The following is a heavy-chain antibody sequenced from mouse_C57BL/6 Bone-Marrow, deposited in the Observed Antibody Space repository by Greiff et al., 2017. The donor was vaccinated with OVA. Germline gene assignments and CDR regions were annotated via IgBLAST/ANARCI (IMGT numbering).Heavy chain of an antibody. J-gene: IGHJ3*01. Sequence: QVQLQQPGAELVMPGASVKLSCKASGYTFTSYWMHWVKQRPGQGLEWIGEIDPSDSYTNYNQKFKGKSTLTVDKSSSTAYMQLSSLTSEDSAVYYCARRGGYDYWFAYWGQGTLVTVSA. CDR1: GYTFTSYW. D-gene: IGHD2-4*01. V-gene: IGHV1-69*01. CDR2: IDPSDSYT. CDR3: ARRGGYDYWFAY.